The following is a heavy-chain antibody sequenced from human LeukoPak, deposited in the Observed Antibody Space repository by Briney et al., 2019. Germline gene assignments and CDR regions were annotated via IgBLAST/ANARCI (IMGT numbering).Heavy chain of an antibody. V-gene: IGHV3-21*01. CDR2: ISSSSSYI. Sequence: GGSLRLSCAASGFTFSSYSMNWVRQAPGKGLEWVSSISSSSSYIYYADSVKGRFTISRDNAKNSLYLQMNSLRAEDTAVYYCARDSTTVNEVYYMDVWGKGTTVTVSS. D-gene: IGHD4-11*01. J-gene: IGHJ6*03. CDR3: ARDSTTVNEVYYMDV. CDR1: GFTFSSYS.